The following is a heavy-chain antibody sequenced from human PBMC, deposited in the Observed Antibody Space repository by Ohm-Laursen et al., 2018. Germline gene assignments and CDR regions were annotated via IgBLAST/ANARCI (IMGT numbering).Heavy chain of an antibody. CDR1: GFTFDDYG. Sequence: SLRLSCTASGFTFDDYGMSWVRQAPGKGLEWVSGINWNGGSTGYADSVKGRFTISRDNSKNTLYLQMSSLRAEDTAVYYCAKRYQMLYILDAFDIWGQGTMVTVSS. V-gene: IGHV3-20*04. D-gene: IGHD2-2*02. CDR3: AKRYQMLYILDAFDI. J-gene: IGHJ3*02. CDR2: INWNGGST.